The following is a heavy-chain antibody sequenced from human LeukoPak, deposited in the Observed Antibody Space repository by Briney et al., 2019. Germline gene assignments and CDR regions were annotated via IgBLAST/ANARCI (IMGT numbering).Heavy chain of an antibody. V-gene: IGHV3-23*01. D-gene: IGHD1-14*01. J-gene: IGHJ3*02. CDR1: GFTFSSHG. CDR2: ISGSGSGT. Sequence: GGTLRLSCAASGFTFSSHGMSWVRQAPGRGLEWVSAISGSGSGTYYADSVKGRFTISRDNSKNTLYLQMNSLRAEDTAVYYCARPGLSQGAFDIWGQGTMVTVSS. CDR3: ARPGLSQGAFDI.